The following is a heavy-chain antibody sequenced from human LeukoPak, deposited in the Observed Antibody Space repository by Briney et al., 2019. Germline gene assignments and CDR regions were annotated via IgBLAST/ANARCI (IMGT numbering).Heavy chain of an antibody. CDR1: GGTFSSYA. D-gene: IGHD2-2*01. Sequence: GSSVKVSFTASGGTFSSYAISWVRQAPGQGLEWMGGIIPIFGTANYAQKFQGRVTITADESTSTAYMELSSLRSEDTAVYYCARGPAANHYYYGMDVWGQGTTVTVSS. CDR3: ARGPAANHYYYGMDV. J-gene: IGHJ6*02. CDR2: IIPIFGTA. V-gene: IGHV1-69*01.